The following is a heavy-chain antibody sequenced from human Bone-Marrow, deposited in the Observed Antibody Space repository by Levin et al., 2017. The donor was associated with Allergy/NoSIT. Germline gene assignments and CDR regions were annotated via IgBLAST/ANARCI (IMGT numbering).Heavy chain of an antibody. V-gene: IGHV3-23*01. CDR2: ISGSGGST. D-gene: IGHD4-23*01. CDR3: AKKMGATTVVPPGFDY. Sequence: LSLTCAASGFTFSSYAMSWVRQAPGKGLEWVSAISGSGGSTYYADSVKGRFTISRDNSKNTLYLQMNSLRAEDTAVYYCAKKMGATTVVPPGFDYWGQGTLVTVSS. J-gene: IGHJ4*02. CDR1: GFTFSSYA.